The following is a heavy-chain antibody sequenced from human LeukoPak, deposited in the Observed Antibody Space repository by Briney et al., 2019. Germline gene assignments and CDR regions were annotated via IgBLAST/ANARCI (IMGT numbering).Heavy chain of an antibody. Sequence: ASVKVSCKASGYTFTSYYMHWVRQAPGQGLEWMGIIDPSGGGTSYAQRLQGRVTMTRDTSTSTVYMELSSLRSEDTAVYYCASLGSGSSPIIDFDYWGQGTLVTVSS. V-gene: IGHV1-46*04. CDR1: GYTFTSYY. J-gene: IGHJ4*02. CDR2: IDPSGGGT. CDR3: ASLGSGSSPIIDFDY. D-gene: IGHD3-10*01.